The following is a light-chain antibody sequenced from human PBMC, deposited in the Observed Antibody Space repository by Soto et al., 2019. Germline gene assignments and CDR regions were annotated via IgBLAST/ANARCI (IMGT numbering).Light chain of an antibody. CDR2: DAS. CDR3: QQRSNWPPT. CDR1: QSLRSS. V-gene: IGKV3-11*01. Sequence: ETMMTQSPDTLSVSPGERTTLSCRASQSLRSSLAWYQQKPGQAPRLLIYDASNRATGIPARFSGSGSGTDFTLTISSLEPEDFAVYYCQQRSNWPPTFGQGTRLEIK. J-gene: IGKJ5*01.